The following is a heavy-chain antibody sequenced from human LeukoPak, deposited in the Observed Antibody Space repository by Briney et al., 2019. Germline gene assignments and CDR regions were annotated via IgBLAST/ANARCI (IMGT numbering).Heavy chain of an antibody. CDR2: IYYTGIT. CDR3: VGRRGDGDYRPEY. J-gene: IGHJ4*02. CDR1: GGSISSTAYY. V-gene: IGHV4-39*01. Sequence: PSETLSLTCSVSGGSISSTAYYWGWIRQPPGKGLEWIGSIYYTGITYYNPSLKSRVTISLDTSRNQFSLKLNSVTAPETAVYYCVGRRGDGDYRPEYWGQGTLVTVSS. D-gene: IGHD4-17*01.